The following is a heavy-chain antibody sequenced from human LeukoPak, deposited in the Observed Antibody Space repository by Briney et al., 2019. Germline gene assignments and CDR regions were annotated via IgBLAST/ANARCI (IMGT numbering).Heavy chain of an antibody. CDR2: IYHSGST. CDR3: AWETGEGWFDP. CDR1: GYSISSGYY. Sequence: SETLSLTCTVSGYSISSGYYWGWIRQPPGKGLEWIGSIYHSGSTYYNPSLKSRVTISVDTSKNQFSLKLGSVTAADTAVYYCAWETGEGWFDPWGQGTLVTVSS. J-gene: IGHJ5*02. V-gene: IGHV4-38-2*02. D-gene: IGHD3-10*01.